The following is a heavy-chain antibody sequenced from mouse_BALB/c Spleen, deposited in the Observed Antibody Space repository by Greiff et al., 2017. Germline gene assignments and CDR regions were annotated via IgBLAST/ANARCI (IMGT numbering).Heavy chain of an antibody. Sequence: EVQGVESGGGLVKPGGSLKLSCAASGFTFSSYAMSWVRQTPEKRLEWVASISSGGSTYYPDSVKGRFTISRDNARNILYLQMSSLRSEDTAMYYCAREGYYGLYAMDYWGQGTSVTVSS. J-gene: IGHJ4*01. V-gene: IGHV5-6-5*01. CDR2: ISSGGST. CDR3: AREGYYGLYAMDY. D-gene: IGHD1-2*01. CDR1: GFTFSSYA.